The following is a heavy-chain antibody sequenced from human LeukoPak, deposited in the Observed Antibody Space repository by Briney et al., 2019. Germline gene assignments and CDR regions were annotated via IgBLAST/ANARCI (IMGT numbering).Heavy chain of an antibody. Sequence: ASVEVSCKASGYAGTSNYMYWVRMPPRPGLGWKGIINLSGGSTSYAQPFQGSVTMTRDTSTSTVYMELSSLRSEDTAVYYCARVGSEAGYCSSTSCNADLGSFQHWGQGTLVTVSS. D-gene: IGHD2-2*01. CDR3: ARVGSEAGYCSSTSCNADLGSFQH. CDR1: GYAGTSNY. V-gene: IGHV1-46*01. J-gene: IGHJ1*01. CDR2: INLSGGST.